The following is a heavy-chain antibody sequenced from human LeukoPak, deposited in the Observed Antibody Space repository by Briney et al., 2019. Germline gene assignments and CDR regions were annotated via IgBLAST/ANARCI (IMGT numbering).Heavy chain of an antibody. D-gene: IGHD3-10*01. J-gene: IGHJ5*02. Sequence: PSETLSLTCTVSGGSISSSSYYWGWIRQPPGKGLEWIGYIYYSGSTNYNPSLKSRVTISVDTSKNQFSLKLSSVTAADTAVYYCARDRSSMVRGVIGNWFDPWGQGTLVTVSS. CDR3: ARDRSSMVRGVIGNWFDP. V-gene: IGHV4-61*01. CDR2: IYYSGST. CDR1: GGSISSSSYY.